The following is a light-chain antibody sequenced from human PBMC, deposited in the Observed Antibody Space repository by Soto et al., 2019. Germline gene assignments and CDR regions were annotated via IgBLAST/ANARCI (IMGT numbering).Light chain of an antibody. J-gene: IGLJ2*01. V-gene: IGLV2-23*01. Sequence: QSALTQPASVSGSPGQSITISCTGTSSDVGSYNLVSWYQQHPGKAPKLMIYEGSKRPSGVSNRFSGSKSGNTASLTISGLQAEDEADYYCCSYAGIRRVFGGGTKLTVL. CDR1: SSDVGSYNL. CDR2: EGS. CDR3: CSYAGIRRV.